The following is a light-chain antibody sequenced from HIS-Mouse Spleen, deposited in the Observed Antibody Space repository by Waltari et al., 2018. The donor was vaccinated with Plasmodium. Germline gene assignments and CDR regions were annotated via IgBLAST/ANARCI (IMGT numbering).Light chain of an antibody. J-gene: IGLJ3*02. CDR1: ALPKKY. V-gene: IGLV3-10*01. CDR2: EDS. CDR3: YSTDSSCNHRV. Sequence: SYELTQPPSVSVSPGQTARITCSGDALPKKYAYWYQQKSGQAPVLVIYEDSKRPSGIPVRCSGPSSGTMATLTISGAQVEDEADYYCYSTDSSCNHRVFGGGTKLTVL.